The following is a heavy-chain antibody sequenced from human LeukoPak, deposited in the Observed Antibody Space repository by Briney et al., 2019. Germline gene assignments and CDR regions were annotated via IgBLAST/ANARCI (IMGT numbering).Heavy chain of an antibody. D-gene: IGHD6-13*01. Sequence: GGSLRLSCAASGFTFSSYGTHWVRQAPGKGLEWVAVIWYDGSNKYYADSEKGRFTISRDNSKNTLYLQMNSLRAEDTAVYYCAKEIAAAANWFDPWGQGTLVTVSS. V-gene: IGHV3-33*06. J-gene: IGHJ5*02. CDR2: IWYDGSNK. CDR1: GFTFSSYG. CDR3: AKEIAAAANWFDP.